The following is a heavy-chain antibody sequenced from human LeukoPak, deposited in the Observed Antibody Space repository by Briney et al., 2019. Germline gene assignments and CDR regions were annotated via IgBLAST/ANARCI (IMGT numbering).Heavy chain of an antibody. V-gene: IGHV4-34*01. J-gene: IGHJ4*02. CDR1: GGSFIGYY. CDR3: ARYLVVPAAPDY. D-gene: IGHD2-2*01. Sequence: SEPLSLTCAVYGGSFIGYYWSWIRQPPGKGLEWIGEINHSGSTNYNPSLKSRVTISVDTSKNQFSLKLSSVPAADTAVYYCARYLVVPAAPDYWSQGTLVTVSS. CDR2: INHSGST.